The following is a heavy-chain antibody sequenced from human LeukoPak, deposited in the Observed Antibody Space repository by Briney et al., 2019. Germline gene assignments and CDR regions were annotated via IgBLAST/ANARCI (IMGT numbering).Heavy chain of an antibody. J-gene: IGHJ4*02. CDR2: INHSGST. Sequence: SETLSLTCAVYGGSFSGYYWSWIRQPPGKGLEWIGEINHSGSTNYNPSLKSRVTISVDTSKNQFSLKLSSVTAADTAVYYCARERAARPTDSGIDYWGQGTLVTVSS. D-gene: IGHD6-6*01. V-gene: IGHV4-34*01. CDR3: ARERAARPTDSGIDY. CDR1: GGSFSGYY.